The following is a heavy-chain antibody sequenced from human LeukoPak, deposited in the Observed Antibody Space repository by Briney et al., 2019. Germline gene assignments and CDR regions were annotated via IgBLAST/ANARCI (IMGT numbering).Heavy chain of an antibody. CDR1: GGSISSSSYY. CDR3: ARASSSFPSPGPGWYYFDY. Sequence: PSETLSLTCTVSGGSISSSSYYWGWIRQPPGKGLEWIGSIYYSGSTYYNPSLKSRVTISVDTSKNQFSLKLSSVTAADTAVYYCARASSSFPSPGPGWYYFDYWGQGTLVTVSS. V-gene: IGHV4-39*07. J-gene: IGHJ4*02. D-gene: IGHD6-13*01. CDR2: IYYSGST.